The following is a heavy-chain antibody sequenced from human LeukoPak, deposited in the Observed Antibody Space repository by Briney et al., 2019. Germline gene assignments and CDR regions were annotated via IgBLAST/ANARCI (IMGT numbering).Heavy chain of an antibody. Sequence: GASVKVSCKASGYTFTGYYMHWVRQAPGQGLEWMGWINPNSGGTNYAQKFQGRVTMTRDTSISTAYMELSRLRSDDTAVYYWAREKVVVAATEGVAFDIWGQGTMVTVSS. D-gene: IGHD2-15*01. CDR2: INPNSGGT. CDR3: AREKVVVAATEGVAFDI. CDR1: GYTFTGYY. J-gene: IGHJ3*02. V-gene: IGHV1-2*02.